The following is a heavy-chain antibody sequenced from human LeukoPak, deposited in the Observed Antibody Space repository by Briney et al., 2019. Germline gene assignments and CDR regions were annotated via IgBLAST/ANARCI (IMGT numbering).Heavy chain of an antibody. CDR1: GFTFSDYY. V-gene: IGHV3-11*05. CDR2: SSSSSSYT. Sequence: GWALRLSCAASGFTFSDYYTSWIRQAPGQGLGGVSYSSSSSSYTNYADSVKVRFTISRDNAKNSLYLQMNSLRAEETAVYYCARDSVYQGATGFDYWGQETLVTVSS. CDR3: ARDSVYQGATGFDY. D-gene: IGHD1-26*01. J-gene: IGHJ4*02.